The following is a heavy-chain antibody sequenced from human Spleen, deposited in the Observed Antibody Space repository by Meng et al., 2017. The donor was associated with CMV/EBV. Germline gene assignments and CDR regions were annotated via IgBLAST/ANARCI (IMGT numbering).Heavy chain of an antibody. J-gene: IGHJ4*02. Sequence: GAGHFWSWARQHPVKGLELIGYIIYTGNTYYSPSLESRISVSVDTSMNQFSLKLRSVTAADAAVYFCARGGRDDFNWGSYRAFFDHWGQGILVTVSS. D-gene: IGHD3-16*02. V-gene: IGHV4-31*02. CDR2: IIYTGNT. CDR1: GAGHF. CDR3: ARGGRDDFNWGSYRAFFDH.